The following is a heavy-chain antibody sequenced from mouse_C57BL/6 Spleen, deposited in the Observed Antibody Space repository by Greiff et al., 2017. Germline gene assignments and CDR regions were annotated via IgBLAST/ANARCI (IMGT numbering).Heavy chain of an antibody. J-gene: IGHJ4*01. V-gene: IGHV2-6-1*01. D-gene: IGHD2-1*01. Sequence: VQLQQSGPGLVAPSQSLSITCTVSGFSLTSYGVHWVRQPPGKGLEWLVVIWSDGSTTYNSALKSRLSISKDNSKSQVFLKMNSLQTDDTAMYYCARHGGNYDYAMDYWGQGTSVTVSS. CDR2: IWSDGST. CDR1: GFSLTSYG. CDR3: ARHGGNYDYAMDY.